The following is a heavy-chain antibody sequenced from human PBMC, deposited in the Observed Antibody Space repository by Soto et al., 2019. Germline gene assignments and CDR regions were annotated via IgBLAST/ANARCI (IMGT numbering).Heavy chain of an antibody. V-gene: IGHV4-34*01. CDR1: GGSFSGYY. D-gene: IGHD6-13*01. CDR2: INHSGST. CDR3: ARGDSSSWYSLDY. J-gene: IGHJ4*02. Sequence: SETLSLTCAVYGGSFSGYYWSWIRQPPGKGLEWIGEINHSGSTNYNPSLKSRVTISVDTSKNQFSLKLSSVTAADTAVYYCARGDSSSWYSLDYWGQGTLVTVS.